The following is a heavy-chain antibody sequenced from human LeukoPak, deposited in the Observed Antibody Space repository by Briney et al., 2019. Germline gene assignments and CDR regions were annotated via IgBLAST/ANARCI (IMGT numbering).Heavy chain of an antibody. CDR1: GYTFTGYY. CDR3: ARSGHYGSGSYYSDY. CDR2: IDPNSGGT. D-gene: IGHD3-10*01. Sequence: ASVKVSCKASGYTFTGYYMHWVRQAPGQGLEWMGWIDPNSGGTNYAQKFQGRVTMTRDTSISTAYMELSRLRSDDTAVYYCARSGHYGSGSYYSDYWGQGTLVTVSS. J-gene: IGHJ4*02. V-gene: IGHV1-2*02.